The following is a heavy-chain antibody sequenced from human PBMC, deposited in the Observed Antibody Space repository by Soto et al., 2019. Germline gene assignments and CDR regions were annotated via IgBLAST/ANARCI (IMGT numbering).Heavy chain of an antibody. Sequence: GGSLRLSCAASGFAFSNYEMNWVRQAPGKGLEWVSYISLSGSTIYYADSVKGRFTISRDDAKDSLYLEMDSLRADDTAVYYCARESFSASPNFFDYWGQGTLVTV. J-gene: IGHJ4*02. CDR3: ARESFSASPNFFDY. D-gene: IGHD1-26*01. CDR2: ISLSGSTI. CDR1: GFAFSNYE. V-gene: IGHV3-48*03.